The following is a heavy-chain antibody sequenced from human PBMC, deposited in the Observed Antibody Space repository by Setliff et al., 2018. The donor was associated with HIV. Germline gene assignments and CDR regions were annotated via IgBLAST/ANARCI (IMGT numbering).Heavy chain of an antibody. J-gene: IGHJ6*03. CDR2: IYHSGST. V-gene: IGHV4-39*07. CDR1: GGSISSGDYY. Sequence: ETLSLTCTVSGGSISSGDYYWSWIRQPPGKGLEWIGSIYHSGSTYYNPSLKSRVTISVDTSKNQFSLKLSSVTAADTAVYYCARLSIPAYYYMDVWGKGTTVTVSS. D-gene: IGHD2-21*01. CDR3: ARLSIPAYYYMDV.